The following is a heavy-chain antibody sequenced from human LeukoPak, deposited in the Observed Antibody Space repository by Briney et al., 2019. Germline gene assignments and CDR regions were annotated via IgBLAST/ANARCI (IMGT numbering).Heavy chain of an antibody. D-gene: IGHD1-1*01. CDR3: ARGRRDNDCFDY. Sequence: PGGSLRLSCAASGFTFSSYAMHWVRQAPGKGLEWVAVISYDGSNKYYADSVKGRFTISRDNSKNTLYLQMNSLRAEDTAVYYCARGRRDNDCFDYWGQGTVVTVSS. CDR2: ISYDGSNK. CDR1: GFTFSSYA. J-gene: IGHJ4*02. V-gene: IGHV3-30-3*01.